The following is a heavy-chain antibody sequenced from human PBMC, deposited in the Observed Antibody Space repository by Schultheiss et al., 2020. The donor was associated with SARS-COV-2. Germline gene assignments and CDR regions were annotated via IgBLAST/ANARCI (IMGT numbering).Heavy chain of an antibody. CDR2: ISYDGSNK. D-gene: IGHD4-11*01. CDR3: AKDLLDYSNYITPSGMDV. V-gene: IGHV3-30*18. CDR1: GLTFSSYG. Sequence: GGSLRLSCAASGLTFSSYGMHWVRQAPGKGLEWVAVISYDGSNKYYADSVKGRFTISRDNSKNTLYLQMNSLRAEDTAVYYCAKDLLDYSNYITPSGMDVWGQGTTVTVSS. J-gene: IGHJ6*02.